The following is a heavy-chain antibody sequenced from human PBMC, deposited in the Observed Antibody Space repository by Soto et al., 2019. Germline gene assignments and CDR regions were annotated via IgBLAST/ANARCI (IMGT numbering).Heavy chain of an antibody. CDR2: ISGSGGST. V-gene: IGHV3-23*01. J-gene: IGHJ1*01. CDR3: AKDSPVGVPLLRDLHD. D-gene: IGHD2-15*01. Sequence: SGGSLRLSCAASGFTFSNYGMSWVRQAPGKGLEWVSVISGSGGSTYYADSVKGRFTLSRDNSRNTVYLQMNSLRAEDTAVYYCAKDSPVGVPLLRDLHDWGQGTLVTVS. CDR1: GFTFSNYG.